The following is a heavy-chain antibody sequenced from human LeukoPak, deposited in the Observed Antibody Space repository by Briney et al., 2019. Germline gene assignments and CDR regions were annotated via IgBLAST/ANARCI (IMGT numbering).Heavy chain of an antibody. V-gene: IGHV4-59*04. D-gene: IGHD3-16*01. Sequence: SETLSLTCTVSGGSISSYYWSWIRQPPGKGLEWIGYIYYSGSIYYNPSLKSRVTMSVDTSKNQFSLKLSSVTAVDTAVYYCARKPPIGGWFDPWGQGTLVTVSS. CDR2: IYYSGSI. CDR1: GGSISSYY. J-gene: IGHJ5*02. CDR3: ARKPPIGGWFDP.